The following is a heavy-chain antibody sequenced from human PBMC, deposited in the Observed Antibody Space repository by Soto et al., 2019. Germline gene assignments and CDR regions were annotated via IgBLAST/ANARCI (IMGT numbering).Heavy chain of an antibody. D-gene: IGHD1-7*01. V-gene: IGHV4-61*01. CDR2: IYDRGST. J-gene: IGHJ5*02. CDR3: ARDSRDNGNYGNWFDP. Sequence: QVQLQESGPGLVKPSETLSLTCTVSGGSVSSGSYYWTWIRQPPGKGLEWIGYIYDRGSTNYNPSLKSRVTISVDTSKNQFSLKLRSVTAADTAVYFCARDSRDNGNYGNWFDPWGQGTLVTVSS. CDR1: GGSVSSGSYY.